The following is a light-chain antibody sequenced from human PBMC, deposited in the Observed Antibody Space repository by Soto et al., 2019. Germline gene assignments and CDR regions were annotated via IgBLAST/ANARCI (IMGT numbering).Light chain of an antibody. CDR2: GAS. J-gene: IGKJ4*01. CDR3: QQYNNWPPLT. Sequence: EIVMTQSPATLSVPPGDRATLSCRASQTVSINLAWYQHKPGQAPRLLIYGASSRATGVPGRFSGSGSGTEFTLTISSLQSEDFAVYYCQQYNNWPPLTFGGGTKVDIK. CDR1: QTVSIN. V-gene: IGKV3-15*01.